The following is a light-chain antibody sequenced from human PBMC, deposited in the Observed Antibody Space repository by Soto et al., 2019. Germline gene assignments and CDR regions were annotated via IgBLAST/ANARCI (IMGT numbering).Light chain of an antibody. J-gene: IGLJ2*01. Sequence: QSALTQPPSASGSPGQSVTISCTGTSSDVGTSEFVSWYQQHPGKAPKLMIYGVRERPSGVPDRFSGSKSDNTASLTVSGLQAEDEADYYGSSYAGRNTWVFGGGTKLTVL. CDR3: SSYAGRNTWV. CDR1: SSDVGTSEF. V-gene: IGLV2-8*01. CDR2: GVR.